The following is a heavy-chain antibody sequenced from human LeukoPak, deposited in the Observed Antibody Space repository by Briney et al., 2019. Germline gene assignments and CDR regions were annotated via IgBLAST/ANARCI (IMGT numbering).Heavy chain of an antibody. CDR2: IYHSGST. CDR3: ARDRRIAARQGAFDI. Sequence: SSQTLSLTCAVSGGSISSGGYSWSWIRQPPGKGLEWIGYIYHSGSTYYNPSLKSRVTISVDRSKNQFSLKLSSVTAADTAVYYCARDRRIAARQGAFDIWGQGTMVTVSS. V-gene: IGHV4-30-2*01. CDR1: GGSISSGGYS. D-gene: IGHD6-6*01. J-gene: IGHJ3*02.